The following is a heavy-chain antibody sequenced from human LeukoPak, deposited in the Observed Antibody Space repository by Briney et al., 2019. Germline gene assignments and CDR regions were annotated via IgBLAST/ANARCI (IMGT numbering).Heavy chain of an antibody. D-gene: IGHD6-19*01. CDR3: AKGGGSSGRSYYFDY. CDR2: ISYDGSNK. CDR1: GFTFSRYA. V-gene: IGHV3-30*04. Sequence: GGSLRLSCAASGFTFSRYAMHWVRQAPGKGLEWVAIISYDGSNKYYADSVKGRFTISRDNPKNTMNLQMNSLRAEDTAVYYCAKGGGSSGRSYYFDYWGQGTLVTVSS. J-gene: IGHJ4*02.